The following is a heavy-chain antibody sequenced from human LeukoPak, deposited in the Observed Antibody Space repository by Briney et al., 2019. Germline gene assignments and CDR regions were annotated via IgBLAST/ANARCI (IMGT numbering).Heavy chain of an antibody. CDR2: IYYSGST. J-gene: IGHJ4*02. CDR3: ATSGWYLLPGVY. D-gene: IGHD6-19*01. Sequence: YPSETLSLTCTVSGDSISRTNYYWGRIRQPPGKGLEWIGSIYYSGSTYYNPSLESRVTIFVDTSKNQFSLKLSSVTAADTAVHYCATSGWYLLPGVYWGQGTLVTVSS. CDR1: GDSISRTNYY. V-gene: IGHV4-39*01.